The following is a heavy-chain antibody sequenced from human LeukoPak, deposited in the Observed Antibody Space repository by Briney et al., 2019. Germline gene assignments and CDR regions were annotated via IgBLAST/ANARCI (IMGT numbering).Heavy chain of an antibody. CDR2: INPNSGGT. Sequence: ASVKVSCKASGYTFTGYYMHWVRQAPGQGLEWMGRINPNSGGTNYAQKFQGRVTMTRDTPISTAYMELSRLRSDDTAVYYCAREGYDSSGYYGPHFDYWGQGTLVTVSS. D-gene: IGHD3-22*01. V-gene: IGHV1-2*06. J-gene: IGHJ4*02. CDR1: GYTFTGYY. CDR3: AREGYDSSGYYGPHFDY.